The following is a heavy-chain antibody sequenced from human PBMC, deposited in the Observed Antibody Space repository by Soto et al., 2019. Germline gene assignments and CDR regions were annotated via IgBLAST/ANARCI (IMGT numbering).Heavy chain of an antibody. J-gene: IGHJ5*02. Sequence: VKLRESGPGLVKPSEPLSLTSPVPGGSISSYSWTWIRQPPGKGLEWIGYIYYSGSTNYNPSLKSRVTISVDTSKNQFSLKLSSVTAADTAVYYCARVLFGRGNWFDPWGQGTLVTVSS. D-gene: IGHD3-3*01. CDR3: ARVLFGRGNWFDP. V-gene: IGHV4-59*01. CDR1: GGSISSYS. CDR2: IYYSGST.